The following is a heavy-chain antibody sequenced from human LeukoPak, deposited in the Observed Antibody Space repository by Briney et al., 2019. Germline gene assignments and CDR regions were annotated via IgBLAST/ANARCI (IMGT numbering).Heavy chain of an antibody. CDR3: ARGGSYLAWWGSRAFDI. D-gene: IGHD2-21*01. CDR2: INHSGST. CDR1: GGSFSGYY. Sequence: SETLSLTCAVYGGSFSGYYWSWIRQPPGKGLEWIGEINHSGSTNYNPSLKSRVTISVDTSKNQFSLKLSSVTAADTAVYYCARGGSYLAWWGSRAFDIWGQGTMVTVSS. V-gene: IGHV4-34*01. J-gene: IGHJ3*02.